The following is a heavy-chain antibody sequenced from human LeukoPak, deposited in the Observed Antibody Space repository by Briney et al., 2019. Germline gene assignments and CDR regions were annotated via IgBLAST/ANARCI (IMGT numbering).Heavy chain of an antibody. D-gene: IGHD5-18*01. CDR3: ARVGHEQLWSRYYYYYYMDV. CDR2: MNPNSGNT. CDR1: GYTFTSYD. Sequence: GASVNVSCKASGYTFTSYDINWVRQATGQGLEWMGWMNPNSGNTGYAQKFQGRVTITRNTSISTAYMELSSLRSEDTAVYYCARVGHEQLWSRYYYYYYMDVWGKGTTVTVSS. V-gene: IGHV1-8*03. J-gene: IGHJ6*03.